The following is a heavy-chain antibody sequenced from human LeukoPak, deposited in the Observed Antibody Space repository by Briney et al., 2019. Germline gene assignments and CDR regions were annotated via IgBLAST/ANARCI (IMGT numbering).Heavy chain of an antibody. V-gene: IGHV3-30*18. D-gene: IGHD3-10*01. J-gene: IGHJ6*02. CDR2: ISYDGSNK. CDR3: AKDQDRSGSYSLYYYYYGMDV. Sequence: GGSLRLSCAASGFTFSSYGMHWVRQAPGKGLEWVAVISYDGSNKYYADSVKGRFTISRDNSTNTLYLQMNSLRAEDTAVYYCAKDQDRSGSYSLYYYYYGMDVWGQGTTVTVSS. CDR1: GFTFSSYG.